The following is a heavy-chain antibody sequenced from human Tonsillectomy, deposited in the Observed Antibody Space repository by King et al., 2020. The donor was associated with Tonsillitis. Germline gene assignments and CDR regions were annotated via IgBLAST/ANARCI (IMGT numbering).Heavy chain of an antibody. V-gene: IGHV3-15*01. J-gene: IGHJ5*02. D-gene: IGHD6-13*01. CDR1: GFTFSNAW. CDR3: TTDGAAAGYNWSDP. Sequence: VQLVESGGGLVKPGGSLRLSCAASGFTFSNAWMSWVRQAPGKGLEWVGRSKSKNDGGTTDYHAPLKGRFTISRDDSKNTLYLQMNSLKTEETAVYYCTTDGAAAGYNWSDPWGQGTLVTVSS. CDR2: SKSKNDGGTT.